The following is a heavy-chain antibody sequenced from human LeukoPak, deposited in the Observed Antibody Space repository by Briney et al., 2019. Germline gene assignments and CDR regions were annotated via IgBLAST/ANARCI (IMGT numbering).Heavy chain of an antibody. V-gene: IGHV3-33*06. D-gene: IGHD4-11*01. CDR1: GFTFNHYA. CDR2: IWSDGTNR. Sequence: PGRSLTLSCAATGFTFNHYAMHWVRQAPGKGLEWVAVIWSDGTNRYYADFVKGRFTISRDDAGKTVYLQMSSLRPEDTGVYYCAKDAQRGFDYSNSLEYWGQGTPVTVST. J-gene: IGHJ4*02. CDR3: AKDAQRGFDYSNSLEY.